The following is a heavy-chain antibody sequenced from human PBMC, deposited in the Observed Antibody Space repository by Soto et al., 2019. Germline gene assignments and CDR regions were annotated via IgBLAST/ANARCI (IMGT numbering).Heavy chain of an antibody. D-gene: IGHD2-2*01. Sequence: QVHLVESGGGVVQPGRSLRLTCAASGFTFRNYDMHWVRQAPGKSLEWVAVTSYDGSRKFYAYSVKGRFSISRDYSKNTLYLQMDSPRAADTAVYYCATDSGQLPAYLDYWGQGTLVTVSS. CDR3: ATDSGQLPAYLDY. CDR1: GFTFRNYD. J-gene: IGHJ4*02. CDR2: TSYDGSRK. V-gene: IGHV3-30*03.